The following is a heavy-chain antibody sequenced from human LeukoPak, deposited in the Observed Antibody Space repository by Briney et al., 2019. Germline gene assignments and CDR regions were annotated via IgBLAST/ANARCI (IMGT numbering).Heavy chain of an antibody. CDR1: GFTSGIYA. CDR3: ARDVLGSGWYYFDY. Sequence: GGSLRLSCAASGFTSGIYAMSWVRQAPGKGLEWVSAISGGGGSTYYADSVKGRFTISRDNSKNTLYLQMNSLRAEDTAVYYCARDVLGSGWYYFDYWGQGTLVTVSS. J-gene: IGHJ4*02. CDR2: ISGGGGST. D-gene: IGHD6-19*01. V-gene: IGHV3-23*01.